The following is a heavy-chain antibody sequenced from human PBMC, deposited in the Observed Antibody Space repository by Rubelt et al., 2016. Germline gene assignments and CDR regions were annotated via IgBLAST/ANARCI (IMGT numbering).Heavy chain of an antibody. CDR1: GFTFSSYA. J-gene: IGHJ4*02. CDR3: AKVPIRTVTSTFDY. D-gene: IGHD4-17*01. V-gene: IGHV3-23*01. Sequence: EVQLLESGGGLVQPGGSLRLSCAASGFTFSSYAMSWVRQAPGKGLEWVSAISGSGGSTYYADSVKGRFTISRDNSKNTLDLQMNSLRAKDTAVYYCAKVPIRTVTSTFDYWGQGTLVTVSS. CDR2: ISGSGGST.